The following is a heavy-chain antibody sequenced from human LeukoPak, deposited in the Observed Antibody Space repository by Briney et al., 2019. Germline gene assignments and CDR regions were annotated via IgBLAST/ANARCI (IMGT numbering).Heavy chain of an antibody. CDR1: GYSISSGYY. D-gene: IGHD2-2*01. CDR3: ARHQGVVPAAIPYYFDY. Sequence: PSETLSLTCAVSGYSISSGYYWGWIRPPPGKGLEWIGNIYHSGSTYYNPSLKSRVTISVDPSKNQFSLKLSSVTAADTAVYYCARHQGVVPAAIPYYFDYWGQGTLVTVSS. J-gene: IGHJ4*02. V-gene: IGHV4-38-2*01. CDR2: IYHSGST.